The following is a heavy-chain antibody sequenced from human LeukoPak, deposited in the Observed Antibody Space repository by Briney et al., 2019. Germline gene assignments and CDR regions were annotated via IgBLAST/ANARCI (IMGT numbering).Heavy chain of an antibody. V-gene: IGHV4-4*02. CDR2: IYHSGST. CDR1: GGSISSSNW. Sequence: PSETLSLTCAVSGGSISSSNWWSWVRQPPGKGLEWIGEIYHSGSTNYNPSLKSRVTISVDKSKNQFSLKLSSVTAADTAVYYCARVPRRGYYDSSGYYYDAFDIWGQGTMVTVSS. CDR3: ARVPRRGYYDSSGYYYDAFDI. J-gene: IGHJ3*02. D-gene: IGHD3-22*01.